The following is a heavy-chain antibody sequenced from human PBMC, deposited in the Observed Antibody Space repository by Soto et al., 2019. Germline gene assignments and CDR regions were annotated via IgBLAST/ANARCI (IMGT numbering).Heavy chain of an antibody. Sequence: GGSLRLSCAASGFTFSSYAMSWVRQAPGKGLEWVSAISGSGGSTYYADSVKGRFTISRDNSKNTLYLQMNSLRAEDTAVYYCPKERRGWQSGWEGGMDVWGQGTTVTVSS. J-gene: IGHJ6*02. V-gene: IGHV3-23*01. D-gene: IGHD6-19*01. CDR2: ISGSGGST. CDR3: PKERRGWQSGWEGGMDV. CDR1: GFTFSSYA.